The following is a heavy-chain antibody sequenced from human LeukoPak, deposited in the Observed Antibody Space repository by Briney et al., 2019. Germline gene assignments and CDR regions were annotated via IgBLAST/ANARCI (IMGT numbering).Heavy chain of an antibody. J-gene: IGHJ5*02. D-gene: IGHD2-21*02. CDR1: GGSISSGGYY. Sequence: SETLSLTCTVSGGSISSGGYYWSWVRQHPGKGLERIGYIYYSGSTYYNPSLKSRVTISVDTSKNQFSLKLSSVTAADTAVYYCAASGGDCYWFDPWGQGTLVTVSS. V-gene: IGHV4-31*03. CDR2: IYYSGST. CDR3: AASGGDCYWFDP.